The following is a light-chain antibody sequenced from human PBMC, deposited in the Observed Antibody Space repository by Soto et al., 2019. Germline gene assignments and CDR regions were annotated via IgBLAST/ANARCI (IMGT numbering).Light chain of an antibody. CDR1: QSVNSRF. J-gene: IGKJ2*01. Sequence: EIVLTQSPGTLSLSPGERATLSCRASQSVNSRFLAWYQQKPGQAPRLLIYSASSRASGIPDRFSGSGSGTDFTLTISRLEPEDFAVYFCQQYCSSPRYTFGQGTKLEIK. CDR3: QQYCSSPRYT. V-gene: IGKV3-20*01. CDR2: SAS.